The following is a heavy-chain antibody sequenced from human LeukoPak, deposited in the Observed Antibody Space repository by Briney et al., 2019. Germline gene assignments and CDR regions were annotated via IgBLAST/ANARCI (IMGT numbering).Heavy chain of an antibody. CDR1: GNYW. CDR2: INSDGSWT. CDR3: ARGDYSNYDYYGMDV. V-gene: IGHV3-74*01. J-gene: IGHJ6*02. Sequence: GSLRLSCAASGNYWMHWVRQAPGKGLVWVSHINSDGSWTSYADSAKGRFTISRDNSKNTLYLQMNSLRAEDTAVYYCARGDYSNYDYYGMDVWGQGTLVTVSS. D-gene: IGHD4-11*01.